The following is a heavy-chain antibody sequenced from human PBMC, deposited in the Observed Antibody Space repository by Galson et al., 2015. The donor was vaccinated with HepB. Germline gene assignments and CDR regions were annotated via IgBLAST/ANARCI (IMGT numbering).Heavy chain of an antibody. J-gene: IGHJ4*02. Sequence: SLRLSCAGSGFTVSSAYISWVRQTPGKGLEWVSVIYSGGSTYYADSLKGRFIIPRDDAKNTVFLQMNNVRSEDTATYFCARGLSGIYPNAFEHWGQGTLVTVSS. CDR3: ARGLSGIYPNAFEH. CDR2: IYSGGST. V-gene: IGHV3-53*01. D-gene: IGHD3-3*01. CDR1: GFTVSSAY.